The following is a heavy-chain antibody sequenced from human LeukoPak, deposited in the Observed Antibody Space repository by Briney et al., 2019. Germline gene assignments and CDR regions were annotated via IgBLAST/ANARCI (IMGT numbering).Heavy chain of an antibody. CDR2: INHSGST. V-gene: IGHV4-34*01. CDR3: ARQPGYYDILTGYYTTPEFDY. D-gene: IGHD3-9*01. J-gene: IGHJ4*02. Sequence: SGTLSLTCAVYGGSFSGYYWSWIRRPPGKGLEWIGEINHSGSTNYNPSLKSRVTISVDTSKNQFSLKLSSVTAADTAVYYCARQPGYYDILTGYYTTPEFDYWGQGTLVTVSS. CDR1: GGSFSGYY.